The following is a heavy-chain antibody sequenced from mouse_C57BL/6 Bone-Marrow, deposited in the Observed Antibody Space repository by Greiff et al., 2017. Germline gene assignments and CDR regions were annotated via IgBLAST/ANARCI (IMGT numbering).Heavy chain of an antibody. D-gene: IGHD2-4*01. Sequence: EVQLQQSGAELVRPGASVKLSCTASGFNIKDYYMHWVKQRPEQGLEWIGRIDPEDGATEYAPKFQGKATMTADTSSNTAYLQLSSLTSEDTAVYYCTTYDYDEGYYFDYWGQGTTLTVSS. CDR3: TTYDYDEGYYFDY. J-gene: IGHJ2*01. V-gene: IGHV14-1*01. CDR1: GFNIKDYY. CDR2: IDPEDGAT.